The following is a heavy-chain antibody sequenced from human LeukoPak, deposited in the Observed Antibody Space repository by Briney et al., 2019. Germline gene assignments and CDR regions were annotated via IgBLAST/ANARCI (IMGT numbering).Heavy chain of an antibody. J-gene: IGHJ4*02. D-gene: IGHD3-10*01. V-gene: IGHV4-38-2*01. CDR1: GYSISSGYY. CDR2: IYHSGST. Sequence: SETLSLTCAVSGYSISSGYYWGWIRQPPVKGLEWSGSIYHSGSTYYNPSLKSRVTISVDTSKNQFSLKLSSVTAADTAVYYCARGDYYGSVSSPRHDYWGQGTLVTVSS. CDR3: ARGDYYGSVSSPRHDY.